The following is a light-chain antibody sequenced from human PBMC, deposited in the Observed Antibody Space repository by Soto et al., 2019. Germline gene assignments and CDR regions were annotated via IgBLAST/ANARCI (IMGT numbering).Light chain of an antibody. J-gene: IGKJ5*01. Sequence: DIQMTQSPSTLSASVGDRVTITCRASHDISTALAGYQQNPGQDHQVLIHAASTLQSGVPSRFSGSGSGTEFTLTINSLQPEDFATYYCQQSNRYPITFGQGTRLENK. CDR3: QQSNRYPIT. CDR2: AAS. V-gene: IGKV1-9*01. CDR1: HDISTA.